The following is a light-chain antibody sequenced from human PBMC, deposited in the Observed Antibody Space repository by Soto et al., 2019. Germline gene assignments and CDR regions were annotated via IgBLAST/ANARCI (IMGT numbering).Light chain of an antibody. CDR2: GAS. CDR3: QQYDNWPPWT. CDR1: QSINSN. V-gene: IGKV3-15*01. Sequence: EIGMTQSPATLSVSPGERATLSCRASQSINSNLAWYQQKPGQAPRVLIYGASTRATGIPARFSGSGSGTEFTLTISSLQSEDFAVYYCQQYDNWPPWTFGQGTKVEIK. J-gene: IGKJ1*01.